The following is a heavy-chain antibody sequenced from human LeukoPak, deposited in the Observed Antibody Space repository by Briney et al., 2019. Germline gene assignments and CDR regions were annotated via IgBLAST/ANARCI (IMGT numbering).Heavy chain of an antibody. J-gene: IGHJ4*02. CDR3: ASSPGIHFDY. CDR2: IYTSGTT. CDR1: GGSISSGSYS. V-gene: IGHV4-61*02. Sequence: SETLSLTCTVSGGSISSGSYSWNWIRQPAGTGLECIGRIYTSGTTNYNPSLKSRVTMSVDTSKNQFSLKLTSVTAADTAVYYCASSPGIHFDYWGQGTLVTVSS.